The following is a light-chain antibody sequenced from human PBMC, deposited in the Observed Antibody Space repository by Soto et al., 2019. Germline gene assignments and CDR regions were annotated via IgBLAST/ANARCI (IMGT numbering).Light chain of an antibody. V-gene: IGKV3-11*01. CDR2: DAS. CDR3: QQRSNWPCT. J-gene: IGKJ5*01. CDR1: QSVSSY. Sequence: EIVLTQSPATLSLSPGERATLSCRASQSVSSYLAWYQQKPGQAPRLLIYDASNRATGIPARFSGSGSGTDFTLTISSLEPEDFAVYFCQQRSNWPCTFGHGTRLGIK.